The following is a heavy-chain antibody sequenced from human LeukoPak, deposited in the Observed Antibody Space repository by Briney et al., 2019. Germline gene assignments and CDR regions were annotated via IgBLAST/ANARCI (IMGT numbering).Heavy chain of an antibody. D-gene: IGHD1-26*01. CDR3: AKGGSYYGSYYYYYMDV. CDR1: RYTFTGYY. Sequence: ASVKVSCKASRYTFTGYYMHWVRQAPGQGLEWMGWINPNSGGTNYAQKFQGRVTMTRDTSISTAYMELSRLRSDDTAVYYCAKGGSYYGSYYYYYMDVWGKGTTVTVSS. CDR2: INPNSGGT. V-gene: IGHV1-2*02. J-gene: IGHJ6*03.